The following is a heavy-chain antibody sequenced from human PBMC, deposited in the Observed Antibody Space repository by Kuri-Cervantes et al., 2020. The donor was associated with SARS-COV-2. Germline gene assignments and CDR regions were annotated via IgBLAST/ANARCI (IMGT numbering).Heavy chain of an antibody. V-gene: IGHV3-21*01. CDR2: ISSISSYI. CDR3: ARSAYCSSTSCYPYYYYYYGMDV. D-gene: IGHD2-2*01. CDR1: GFTFSSYN. Sequence: GGSLRLSCAASGFTFSSYNINWVRQPPGKGLEWVSSISSISSYIYYADSVKGRFTISRDNAKNSLFLQMNSLRAEDTAVYYCARSAYCSSTSCYPYYYYYYGMDVWGQGTTVTVSS. J-gene: IGHJ6*02.